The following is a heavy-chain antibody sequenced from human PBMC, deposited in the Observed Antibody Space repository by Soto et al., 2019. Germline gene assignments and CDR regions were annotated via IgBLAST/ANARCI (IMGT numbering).Heavy chain of an antibody. CDR2: ISSSSSTI. CDR1: GFTFSSYS. Sequence: PGGSLRLSCAASGFTFSSYSMNWVRQAPGKGLEWVSYISSSSSTIYYADSVKGRFTISRDNAKNSLYLQMNSLRAEDTAVYYCERKLERIEEIGWFDPWGQGTLVTVS. V-gene: IGHV3-48*01. D-gene: IGHD1-26*01. J-gene: IGHJ5*02. CDR3: ERKLERIEEIGWFDP.